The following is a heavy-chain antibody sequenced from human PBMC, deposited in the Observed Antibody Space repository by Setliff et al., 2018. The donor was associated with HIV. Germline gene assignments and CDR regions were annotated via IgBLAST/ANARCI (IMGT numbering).Heavy chain of an antibody. D-gene: IGHD3-22*01. CDR1: GGSISSGSYY. Sequence: SETLSLTCTVSGGSISSGSYYWSWIRQPAGKGLEWIGRIYTSGSTNYNPSLKSRVTISVDTSKNQFSLKLRSVTAADTAVYYCARETYYYDNPQYYFDYWGQGALVTVSS. J-gene: IGHJ4*02. CDR2: IYTSGST. V-gene: IGHV4-61*02. CDR3: ARETYYYDNPQYYFDY.